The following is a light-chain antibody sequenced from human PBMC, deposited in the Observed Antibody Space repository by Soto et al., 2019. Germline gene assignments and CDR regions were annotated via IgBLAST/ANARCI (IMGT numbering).Light chain of an antibody. CDR1: SSNIGSNT. Sequence: QSVLTQPPSASGTPGQRVTISCSGSSSNIGSNTVNWYQQLPGTAPKLLVYSNNQPPSGVPDRFSGSKSGTSASLAISGLQSEDEADYYCAAWDDSLNGHVVFGGGTKVTVL. CDR3: AAWDDSLNGHVV. V-gene: IGLV1-44*01. J-gene: IGLJ2*01. CDR2: SNN.